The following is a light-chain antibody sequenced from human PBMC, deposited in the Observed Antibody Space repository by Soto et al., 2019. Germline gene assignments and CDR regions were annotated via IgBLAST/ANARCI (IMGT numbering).Light chain of an antibody. Sequence: EIVMTQSPATLPVSPGERATLSCRASQSVSSYLAWYQQKPGQAPRLLIYSTSTRATGIPATFSGSGSGTEFTLTISSLQSEDFAVYYCQQYNNWTLTFGPGTKVD. V-gene: IGKV3-15*01. CDR1: QSVSSY. CDR3: QQYNNWTLT. CDR2: STS. J-gene: IGKJ3*01.